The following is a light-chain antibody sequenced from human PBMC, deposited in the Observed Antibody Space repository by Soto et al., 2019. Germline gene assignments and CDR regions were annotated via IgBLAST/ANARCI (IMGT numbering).Light chain of an antibody. CDR2: WAS. V-gene: IGKV4-1*01. CDR1: QSVLYSSNNKNY. Sequence: DIVMTQSPDSLAVSLGERATINCKSSQSVLYSSNNKNYLAWYQQKPGQPPKLLIYWASTRETGVPDRFSGSGSGTEFTLTISRLQAEDVAVYYCQQYDSAPHTFGGGTKVEIK. J-gene: IGKJ4*01. CDR3: QQYDSAPHT.